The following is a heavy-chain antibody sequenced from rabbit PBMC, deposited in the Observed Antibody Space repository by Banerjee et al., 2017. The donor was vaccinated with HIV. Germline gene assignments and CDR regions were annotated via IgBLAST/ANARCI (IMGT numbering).Heavy chain of an antibody. J-gene: IGHJ4*01. D-gene: IGHD4-2*01. CDR3: ARSYAGSGWAHNL. V-gene: IGHV1S40*01. CDR2: VYIGDGNT. CDR1: GFSFSSRYD. Sequence: QSLEESGGDLVKPGASLTLTCTASGFSFSSRYDMCWVRQAPGKGLEWIGCVYIGDGNTYYASWAKGRFTISKTSSTVDLKMTSLTAADTATYFCARSYAGSGWAHNLWGQGTLVTVS.